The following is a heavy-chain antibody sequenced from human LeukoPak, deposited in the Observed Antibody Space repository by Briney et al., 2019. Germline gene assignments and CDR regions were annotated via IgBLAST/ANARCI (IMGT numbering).Heavy chain of an antibody. J-gene: IGHJ3*02. D-gene: IGHD6-19*01. V-gene: IGHV1-69*13. CDR2: IIPIFGTA. CDR3: ARLDSSGWFYAFDI. CDR1: GGTFISYA. Sequence: SVKVSCKASGGTFISYAISWVRQAPGQGLEWMGGIIPIFGTANYAQKFQGRVTITADESTSTAYMELSSLRSEDTAVYYCARLDSSGWFYAFDIWGQGTMVTVSS.